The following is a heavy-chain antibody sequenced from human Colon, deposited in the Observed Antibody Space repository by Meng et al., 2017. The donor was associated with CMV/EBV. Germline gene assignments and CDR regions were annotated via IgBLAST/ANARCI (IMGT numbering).Heavy chain of an antibody. V-gene: IGHV3-23*01. J-gene: IGHJ3*02. D-gene: IGHD2-15*01. CDR3: AKALGYLGWSTSRDPFDI. CDR2: VSTSGGSS. Sequence: TFSSFAMSWVRQAPGKGLEWVSVVSTSGGSSYYADSVKGRFTVSRDDSKNTTFLLLNRLTAEDTAVYYCAKALGYLGWSTSRDPFDIWGQGTMVTVSS. CDR1: TFSSFA.